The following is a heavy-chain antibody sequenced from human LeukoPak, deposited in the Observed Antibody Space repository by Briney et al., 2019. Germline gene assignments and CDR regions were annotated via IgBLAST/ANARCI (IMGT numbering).Heavy chain of an antibody. D-gene: IGHD4-17*01. Sequence: GGSLTLSCAASGFTFSTYWMNWVRQAPGKGLEWVALINPDGSRTNYVDSVRGRFTISRDNAETSLYLQMNSLRAEDRAVYYCARDLGYGALDPWGQGALVTVSS. CDR1: GFTFSTYW. J-gene: IGHJ5*02. CDR2: INPDGSRT. CDR3: ARDLGYGALDP. V-gene: IGHV3-7*01.